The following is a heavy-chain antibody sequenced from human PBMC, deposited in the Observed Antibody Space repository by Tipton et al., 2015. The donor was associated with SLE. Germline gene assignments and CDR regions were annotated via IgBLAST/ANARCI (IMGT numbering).Heavy chain of an antibody. CDR2: IHYIGGT. J-gene: IGHJ4*02. CDR3: ARDRSGGYGGNEYFFDY. CDR1: GVSISNHY. Sequence: TLSLTCTVSGVSISNHYWSWIRQPPGKGLEWIGYIHYIGGTNYNPSLKSRVTISVDTSKNQFSLQLTSVTAADTAVYYCARDRSGGYGGNEYFFDYWGRGTLVTVSS. D-gene: IGHD4-23*01. V-gene: IGHV4-59*11.